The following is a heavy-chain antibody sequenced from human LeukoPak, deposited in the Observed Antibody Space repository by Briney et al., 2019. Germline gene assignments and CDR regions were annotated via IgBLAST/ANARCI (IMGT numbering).Heavy chain of an antibody. CDR1: GYTFTSYG. CDR3: ARGVNYYDSSGYYYDVLGKYYFDY. D-gene: IGHD3-22*01. J-gene: IGHJ4*02. CDR2: IIPIFGTA. V-gene: IGHV1-69*06. Sequence: GASVKVSCKASGYTFTSYGISWVRQAPGQGLEWMGGIIPIFGTANYAQKFQGRVTITADKSTSTAYMELSSLRSEDTAVYYCARGVNYYDSSGYYYDVLGKYYFDYWGQGTLVTVSS.